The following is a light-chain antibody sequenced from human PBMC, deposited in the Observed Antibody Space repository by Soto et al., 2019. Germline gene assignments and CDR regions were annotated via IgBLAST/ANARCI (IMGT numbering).Light chain of an antibody. Sequence: QSVLTQPPSASGTPGQRVTISCSGSRSNLGSNPVSWYQQLPQRAPKLLIFSNNQRPSGVPDRFSGSKSGTSASLAISGLQSEDEADYYCATWADGLNSYVFGTGTKLTVL. V-gene: IGLV1-44*01. J-gene: IGLJ1*01. CDR1: RSNLGSNP. CDR3: ATWADGLNSYV. CDR2: SNN.